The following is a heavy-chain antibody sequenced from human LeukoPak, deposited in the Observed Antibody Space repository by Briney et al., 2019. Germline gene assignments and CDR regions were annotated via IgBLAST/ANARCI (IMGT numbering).Heavy chain of an antibody. V-gene: IGHV4-59*12. J-gene: IGHJ2*01. Sequence: PSETLSLTCTVSGGSISSYYWNWIRQPPGKGLEWIGYIYYSGSTYYNPSLKSRVTISVDTSKNQFSLKLSSVTAADTAVYYCARVSLRSGGTQHFDLWGRGTLVTVSS. CDR2: IYYSGST. CDR1: GGSISSYY. CDR3: ARVSLRSGGTQHFDL. D-gene: IGHD2-15*01.